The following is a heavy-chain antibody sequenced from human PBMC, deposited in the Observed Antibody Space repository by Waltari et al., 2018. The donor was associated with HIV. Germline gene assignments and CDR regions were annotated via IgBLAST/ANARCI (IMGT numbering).Heavy chain of an antibody. D-gene: IGHD3-22*01. CDR2: IKSKTDGGTT. J-gene: IGHJ3*02. CDR3: TTDRRDSSGYIPPDAFDI. Sequence: GLEWVGRIKSKTDGGTTDYAAPVKGRFTISRDDSKNTLYLQMNSLKTEDTAVYYCTTDRRDSSGYIPPDAFDIWGQGTMVTVSS. V-gene: IGHV3-15*01.